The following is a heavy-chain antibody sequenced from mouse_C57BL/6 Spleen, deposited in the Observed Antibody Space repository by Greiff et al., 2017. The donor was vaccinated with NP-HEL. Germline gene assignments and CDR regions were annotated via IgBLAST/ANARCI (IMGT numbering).Heavy chain of an antibody. CDR3: ARYGTTVGDY. D-gene: IGHD1-1*01. CDR2: IRNKANGYTT. CDR1: GFTFTDYY. V-gene: IGHV7-3*01. Sequence: VQLKESGGGLVQPGGSLSLSCAASGFTFTDYYMSWVRQPPGKALEWLGFIRNKANGYTTEYSASVKGRFTISRDNSQSILYLQMNGLRAEDSATYYCARYGTTVGDYWGQGTTLTVSS. J-gene: IGHJ2*01.